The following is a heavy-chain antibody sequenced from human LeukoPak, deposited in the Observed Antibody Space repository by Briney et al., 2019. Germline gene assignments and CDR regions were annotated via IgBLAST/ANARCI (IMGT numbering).Heavy chain of an antibody. Sequence: GGSLRLSCAASGFSFINNAMGWVRQAPGKGLEWVSGISGSGGTTYYADSVKGRFTISRDNSKNSLSLQVSSLRAEDTAVYYCAKTNGYYSDWGQGTLVTVSS. CDR2: ISGSGGTT. CDR3: AKTNGYYSD. CDR1: GFSFINNA. J-gene: IGHJ4*02. D-gene: IGHD3-22*01. V-gene: IGHV3-23*01.